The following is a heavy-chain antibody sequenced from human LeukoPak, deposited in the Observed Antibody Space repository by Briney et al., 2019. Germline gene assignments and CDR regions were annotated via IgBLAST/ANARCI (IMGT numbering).Heavy chain of an antibody. CDR3: ARQDGNSKYYFDY. CDR1: GFTFSIYS. CDR2: ISSTSSTI. V-gene: IGHV3-48*02. D-gene: IGHD1-1*01. J-gene: IGHJ4*02. Sequence: QPGGSLRLSCAASGFTFSIYSMHWVRQAPGKGLEWVSYISSTSSTIYYADSVKGRFTISRDNAKNSLYLQMNSLRDEDTAVYYCARQDGNSKYYFDYWGQGTLVTASS.